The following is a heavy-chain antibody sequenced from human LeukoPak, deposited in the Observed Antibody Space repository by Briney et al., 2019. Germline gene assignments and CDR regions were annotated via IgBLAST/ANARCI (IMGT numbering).Heavy chain of an antibody. CDR2: ISSSGSTI. CDR1: GFTFSDYY. V-gene: IGHV3-11*01. CDR3: AKDRDYGSGSYYNPHPIFDY. Sequence: GGSLTLSCAASGFTFSDYYMSWIRQAPGKGLEWVSYISSSGSTIYYAESVKGRFTISRDNSKNTLYLQMNSLRAEDTAVYYCAKDRDYGSGSYYNPHPIFDYWGQGTLVTVSS. J-gene: IGHJ4*02. D-gene: IGHD3-10*01.